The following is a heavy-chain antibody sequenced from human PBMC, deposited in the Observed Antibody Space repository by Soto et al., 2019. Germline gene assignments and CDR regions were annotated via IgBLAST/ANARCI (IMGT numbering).Heavy chain of an antibody. Sequence: SETLSLTCTVYGDSITNNHWWSWVRQPPGKGPELIGEIYHTGIANYNPSLESRVAFSVDKSKNQSSLSLTSVTAADTAVYYCVSKLGPYYYGLDVWGQGTTVTVSS. J-gene: IGHJ6*02. CDR3: VSKLGPYYYGLDV. CDR1: GDSITNNHW. D-gene: IGHD3-16*01. CDR2: IYHTGIA. V-gene: IGHV4-4*02.